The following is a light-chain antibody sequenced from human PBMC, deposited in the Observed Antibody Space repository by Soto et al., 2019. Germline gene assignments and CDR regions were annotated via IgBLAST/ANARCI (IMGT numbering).Light chain of an antibody. V-gene: IGKV1D-16*01. Sequence: DVQMTQSPSALSASVGDRVTITCRASQDINSHLAWYQQKPGNAPRSLIYGASSLQAGVPSRFSGSESGTDFTLTISNLQPEDSATYYCQQYNIYPLTFGGGTKVEIK. J-gene: IGKJ4*01. CDR3: QQYNIYPLT. CDR2: GAS. CDR1: QDINSH.